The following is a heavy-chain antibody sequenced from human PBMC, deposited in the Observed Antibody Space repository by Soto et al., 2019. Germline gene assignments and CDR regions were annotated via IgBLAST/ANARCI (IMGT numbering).Heavy chain of an antibody. V-gene: IGHV4-39*07. CDR2: IFYSGST. Sequence: SETMSLTCTVSGGSISSSSYYWNWIRQPPGKGLEWIGSIFYSGSTYYNPSLKSRVTISVDTSKNQFSLKLSSVTAADTAVYYCARSIDPWGQGTLVTVSS. CDR1: GGSISSSSYY. J-gene: IGHJ5*02. CDR3: ARSIDP.